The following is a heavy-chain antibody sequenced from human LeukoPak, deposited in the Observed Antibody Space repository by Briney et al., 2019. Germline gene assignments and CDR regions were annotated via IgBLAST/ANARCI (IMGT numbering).Heavy chain of an antibody. CDR3: ARGGHYGAYYYYYGMDV. V-gene: IGHV3-74*01. J-gene: IGHJ6*02. CDR1: GFTFSSYW. D-gene: IGHD4-17*01. Sequence: PGGSLRLSCAASGFTFSSYWMHWVRQAPGKGLVWVSRINSDGSSTSYADSVKGRFTISRDNAKNTLYLQMNSLRAEDTAVYYCARGGHYGAYYYYYGMDVWGQGTTVTVSS. CDR2: INSDGSST.